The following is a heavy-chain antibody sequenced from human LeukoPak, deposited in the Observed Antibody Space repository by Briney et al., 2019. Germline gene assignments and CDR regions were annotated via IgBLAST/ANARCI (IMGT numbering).Heavy chain of an antibody. CDR1: GFTFSSYA. V-gene: IGHV3-30*04. J-gene: IGHJ5*02. CDR3: TVQLVPSDNWFAP. Sequence: GGSLRLSCAASGFTFSSYAMHWVRQAPGKGLEWVAVISYDGSNKYYADSVKGRFTISRDNSKNTLYLQMNSLRAEDTAIYYCTVQLVPSDNWFAPWGQGTLVTVSS. CDR2: ISYDGSNK. D-gene: IGHD2-2*01.